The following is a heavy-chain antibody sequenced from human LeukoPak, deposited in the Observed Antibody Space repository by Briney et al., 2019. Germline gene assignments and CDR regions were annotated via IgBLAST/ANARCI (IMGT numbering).Heavy chain of an antibody. D-gene: IGHD3-22*01. CDR2: ISWNSGSI. CDR3: AKAQVTYYYDSSDARGAFDI. J-gene: IGHJ3*02. CDR1: GFTFDDYA. V-gene: IGHV3-9*03. Sequence: PGRSLRLSCAASGFTFDDYAMHWVRQAPGKGLEWVSGISWNSGSIGYADSVKGRFTISRDNAKNSLYLQMNSLRAEDMALYYCAKAQVTYYYDSSDARGAFDIWDQGTMVTVSS.